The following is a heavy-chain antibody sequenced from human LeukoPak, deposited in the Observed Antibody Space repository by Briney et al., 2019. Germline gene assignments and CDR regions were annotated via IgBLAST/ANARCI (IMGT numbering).Heavy chain of an antibody. CDR1: EYSFTSYW. D-gene: IGHD1-1*01. J-gene: IGHJ4*02. V-gene: IGHV5-51*01. CDR2: IYPGDSET. Sequence: GESLKISCKGSEYSFTSYWIGWVRPMTGKGLDWMGNIYPGDSETSYSPSFQGQVAISADKSISTAYLQWSSLKASDTAMYYCATLNGPTQNFDYWGQGTLVTVSS. CDR3: ATLNGPTQNFDY.